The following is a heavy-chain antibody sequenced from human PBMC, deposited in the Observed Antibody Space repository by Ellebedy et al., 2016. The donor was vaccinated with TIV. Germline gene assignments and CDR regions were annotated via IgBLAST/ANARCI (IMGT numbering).Heavy chain of an antibody. CDR1: GFTFSDYY. J-gene: IGHJ5*02. Sequence: GGSLRLSXAASGFTFSDYYMSWIRQAPGKGLEWVSYISSSSSYTNYADSVKGRFTISRDNAKNSLYLQMNSLRAEDTAVYYCARGGSGPNWFNPWGQGTLVTVSS. D-gene: IGHD3-16*01. CDR2: ISSSSSYT. V-gene: IGHV3-11*05. CDR3: ARGGSGPNWFNP.